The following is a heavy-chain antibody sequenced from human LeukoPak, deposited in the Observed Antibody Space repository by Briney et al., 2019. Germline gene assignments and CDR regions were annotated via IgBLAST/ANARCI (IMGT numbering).Heavy chain of an antibody. CDR3: ARGPDIAAADTEAFDI. CDR1: GFTFSSYA. J-gene: IGHJ3*02. D-gene: IGHD6-13*01. V-gene: IGHV3-30*04. Sequence: GGSLRLSCAASGFTFSSYAMHWVRQAPGKGLEWVAVISYDGSNKYYADSVKGRFTISRDNSKNTLYLQMNSLRAEDTAVYYCARGPDIAAADTEAFDIWGQGTMVTVSS. CDR2: ISYDGSNK.